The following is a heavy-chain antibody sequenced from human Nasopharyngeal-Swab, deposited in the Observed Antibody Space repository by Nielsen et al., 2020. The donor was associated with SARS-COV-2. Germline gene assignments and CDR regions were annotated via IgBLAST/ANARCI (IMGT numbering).Heavy chain of an antibody. V-gene: IGHV3-20*01. CDR3: AGGRFLEWLLWDY. Sequence: SPNTSCAAPGFTPDDYGMSWVRQAPGKGLEWVSGINWNGGSTGYADSVKGRFTISRDNAKNSLYLQMNSLRAEDTALYHCAGGRFLEWLLWDYWGQGTLVTVSS. CDR2: INWNGGST. D-gene: IGHD3-3*01. J-gene: IGHJ4*02. CDR1: GFTPDDYG.